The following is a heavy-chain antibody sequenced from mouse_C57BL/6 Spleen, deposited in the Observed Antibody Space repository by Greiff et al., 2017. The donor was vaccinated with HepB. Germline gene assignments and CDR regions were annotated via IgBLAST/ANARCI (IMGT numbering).Heavy chain of an antibody. V-gene: IGHV5-17*01. CDR1: GFTFSDYG. Sequence: EVKLQESGGGLVKPGGSLKLSCAASGFTFSDYGMHWVRQAPEKGLEWVAYISSGSSTIYYADTVKGRFTFSRDNAKNTLFLQMTSLRSEDTAMYYCARPYYSNYPFAYWGQGTLVTVSA. CDR2: ISSGSSTI. CDR3: ARPYYSNYPFAY. J-gene: IGHJ3*01. D-gene: IGHD2-5*01.